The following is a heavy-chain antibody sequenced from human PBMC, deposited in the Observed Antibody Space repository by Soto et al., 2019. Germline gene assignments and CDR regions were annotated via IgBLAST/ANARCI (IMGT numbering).Heavy chain of an antibody. V-gene: IGHV1-69*12. CDR2: IIPIFGTV. CDR1: GGTFSNYP. Sequence: QVQLVQSGAEVKKPGSSVKVSCKASGGTFSNYPVSWVRQAPGQGLEWMGGIIPIFGTVNYAQKFQGRLTSTADESPSTAYIELSSLRSEDTAVYYCARGNHRWLQLWYFDLWGRGTLVTVSS. CDR3: ARGNHRWLQLWYFDL. D-gene: IGHD5-12*01. J-gene: IGHJ2*01.